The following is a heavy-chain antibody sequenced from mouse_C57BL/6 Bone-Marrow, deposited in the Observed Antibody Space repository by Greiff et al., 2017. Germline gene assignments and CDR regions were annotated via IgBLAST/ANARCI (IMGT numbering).Heavy chain of an antibody. CDR1: GYTFTSYG. J-gene: IGHJ3*01. CDR2: IYPRSGNT. Sequence: VQLQQSGAELARPGASVTLSCKASGYTFTSYGISWVKQRTGQGLEWIGEIYPRSGNTYYNEKLKGKATLTADKSSSTAYMEIRSLTSDDSAVYFCARGDDYFFAYWGQGTLVTVSA. V-gene: IGHV1-81*01. CDR3: ARGDDYFFAY. D-gene: IGHD2-4*01.